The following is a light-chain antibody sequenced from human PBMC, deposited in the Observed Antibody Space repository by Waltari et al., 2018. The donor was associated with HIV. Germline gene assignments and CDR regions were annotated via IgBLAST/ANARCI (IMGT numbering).Light chain of an antibody. Sequence: IQITQSPSSLPASVGDRVTITSRASQTSSSHLNWYQQKPAKAPERLIYAASNWQSGVPSRCSGSGSGTDFTLTISSLHPEDCATYYGQPRYSTPYTSGQGTKLEMK. CDR1: QTSSSH. CDR2: AAS. V-gene: IGKV1-39*01. J-gene: IGKJ2*01. CDR3: QPRYSTPYT.